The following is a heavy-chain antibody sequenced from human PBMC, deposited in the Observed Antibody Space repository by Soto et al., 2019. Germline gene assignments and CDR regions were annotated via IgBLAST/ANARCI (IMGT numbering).Heavy chain of an antibody. V-gene: IGHV4-30-2*03. CDR3: ARLVTTVTTSYGYYGMDV. J-gene: IGHJ6*02. CDR2: IYHSGST. D-gene: IGHD4-17*01. Sequence: PSETLSLTCAVSGGSISSGGYSWSWIRQPPGKGLEWIGYIYHSGSTYYNPSLKSRVTISVDTSKNQFSLKLSSVTAADTAVYYCARLVTTVTTSYGYYGMDVGGQGTRVTVSS. CDR1: GGSISSGGYS.